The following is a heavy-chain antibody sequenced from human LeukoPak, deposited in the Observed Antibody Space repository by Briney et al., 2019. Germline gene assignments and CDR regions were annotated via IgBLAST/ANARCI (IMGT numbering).Heavy chain of an antibody. CDR1: GYTFTSYG. Sequence: ASVKVSYKASGYTFTSYGISWVRQAPGQGLEWMGWISTYSDKTNYVQRLQGRVTMTTDTSTSTAYMELRSLTSDDTAVYYCARDHCSGGNRNAYYDFWGQGALVTVSS. CDR2: ISTYSDKT. J-gene: IGHJ4*02. CDR3: ARDHCSGGNRNAYYDF. D-gene: IGHD2-15*01. V-gene: IGHV1-18*01.